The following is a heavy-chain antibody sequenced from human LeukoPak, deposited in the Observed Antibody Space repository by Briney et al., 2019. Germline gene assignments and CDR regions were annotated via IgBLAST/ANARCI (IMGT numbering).Heavy chain of an antibody. J-gene: IGHJ4*02. D-gene: IGHD5-24*01. CDR2: IKQDGSEK. V-gene: IGHV3-7*01. Sequence: PGGSLGLSCGASGFPFSSYWMRWVRQAPGKGLEWVANIKQDGSEKYYVDSVKGRFTISRDNAKNSQYLQMNSLRAEDTAVYYCAREMATTLDYWGQGTLVTVSS. CDR3: AREMATTLDY. CDR1: GFPFSSYW.